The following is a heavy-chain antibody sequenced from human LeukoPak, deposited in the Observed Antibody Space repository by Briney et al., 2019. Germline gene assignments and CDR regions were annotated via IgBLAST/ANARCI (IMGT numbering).Heavy chain of an antibody. D-gene: IGHD5-24*01. Sequence: SETLSLTCTVSGGSISSGDYYWSWIRQPPGKGLEWIGYIYYSGSTYYNPSLKSRVTISVDTSKNQFSLKLSSVTAADTAVYYCARFVGWLQFRWFDPWGQGTLVTVSS. J-gene: IGHJ5*02. CDR3: ARFVGWLQFRWFDP. CDR1: GGSISSGDYY. V-gene: IGHV4-30-4*01. CDR2: IYYSGST.